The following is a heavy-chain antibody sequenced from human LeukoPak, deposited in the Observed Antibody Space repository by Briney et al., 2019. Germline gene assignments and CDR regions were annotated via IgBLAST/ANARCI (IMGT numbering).Heavy chain of an antibody. CDR1: GGSFSGYY. Sequence: SETLSLTCAVYGGSFSGYYWSWIRQPPGKGLEWMGEINHSGSTNYNPSLKSRVTISVDTSKNQFSLKLSSVTAADTAVYYCARERPPEYCSSTNCYRNYFDHWGQGTLVTVSA. D-gene: IGHD2-2*01. V-gene: IGHV4-34*01. J-gene: IGHJ4*02. CDR3: ARERPPEYCSSTNCYRNYFDH. CDR2: INHSGST.